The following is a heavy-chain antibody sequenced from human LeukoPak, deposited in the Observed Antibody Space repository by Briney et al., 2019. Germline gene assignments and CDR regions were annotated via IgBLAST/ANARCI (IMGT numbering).Heavy chain of an antibody. CDR1: GFTSSNYA. Sequence: PGGSLRPSCVDSGFTSSNYAMSWVRQAPGGGLEWVAAISGNGGTTYYADSVKGRFTISRDNSKNTLYLQMNSLRAEDTAVFYCAKATTISAAGSHFVYWGQGTLVTVSS. D-gene: IGHD6-13*01. CDR3: AKATTISAAGSHFVY. J-gene: IGHJ4*02. V-gene: IGHV3-23*01. CDR2: ISGNGGTT.